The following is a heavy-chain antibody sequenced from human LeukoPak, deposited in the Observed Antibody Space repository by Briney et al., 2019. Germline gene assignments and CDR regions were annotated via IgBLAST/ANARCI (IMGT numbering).Heavy chain of an antibody. Sequence: GGSLRLSCAASGFSFSSYSMNWVRQAPGKGLEWISYISSGSSTIFYADSVKGRFTISRDNAKNSLYLQMNSLRAEDTAVYYCASDCSGGSFRYWGQGTLVTVSS. D-gene: IGHD2-15*01. CDR2: ISSGSSTI. CDR3: ASDCSGGSFRY. J-gene: IGHJ4*02. CDR1: GFSFSSYS. V-gene: IGHV3-48*01.